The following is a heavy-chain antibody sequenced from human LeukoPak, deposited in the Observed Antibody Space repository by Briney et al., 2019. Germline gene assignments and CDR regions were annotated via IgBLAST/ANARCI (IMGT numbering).Heavy chain of an antibody. J-gene: IGHJ4*02. Sequence: ASVKVSCKASGGTFGNYAISWVRQAPGQGLEWMGGIIPIFGTLNYAQKFQGRVTITADESTGTVYMELSSLKSEDTAVYYCAGGKLFDFWSGYYPMDDSWGQGTLVTVSS. V-gene: IGHV1-69*13. CDR3: AGGKLFDFWSGYYPMDDS. CDR1: GGTFGNYA. CDR2: IIPIFGTL. D-gene: IGHD3-3*01.